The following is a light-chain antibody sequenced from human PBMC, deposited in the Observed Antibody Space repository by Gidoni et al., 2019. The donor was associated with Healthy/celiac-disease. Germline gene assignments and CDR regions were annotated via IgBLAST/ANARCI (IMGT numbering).Light chain of an antibody. J-gene: IGKJ5*01. CDR1: QSVSSY. CDR3: QQRSNVLP. Sequence: EIVLTQSPATLSLSPGERATLSCRASQSVSSYLAWYQQKPGQAPRLLIYDASNRATGIPARFSGSGSGTDFTLTISSLEPEDFAVYYCQQRSNVLPFRPVTRLEI. V-gene: IGKV3-11*01. CDR2: DAS.